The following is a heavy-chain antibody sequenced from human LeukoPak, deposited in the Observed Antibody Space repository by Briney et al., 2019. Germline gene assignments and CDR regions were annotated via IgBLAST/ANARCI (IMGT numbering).Heavy chain of an antibody. CDR1: GDSMSSGSYY. CDR3: ARQIAVVEPTDPNWFDS. J-gene: IGHJ5*01. Sequence: PSETLSLTCSVSGDSMSSGSYYWGWIRQPPGKGLEWIGSIFYSGSTYYTPSLKSRVTMSLDTSKNQFSLRLTSVTAADTAVYYCARQIAVVEPTDPNWFDSWGQGTLVTASS. V-gene: IGHV4-39*07. D-gene: IGHD2-21*01. CDR2: IFYSGST.